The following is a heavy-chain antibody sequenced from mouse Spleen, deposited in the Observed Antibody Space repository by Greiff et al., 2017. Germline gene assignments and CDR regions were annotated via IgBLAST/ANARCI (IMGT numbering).Heavy chain of an antibody. CDR2: INYDGSST. CDR1: GFTFSDYY. Sequence: DVKLVESEGGLVQPGSSMKLSCTASGFTFSDYYMAWVRQVPEKGLEWVANINYDGSSTYYLDSLKSRFIISRDNAKNILYLQMSSLKSEDTATYYCARDRGVTDWYFDVWGAGTTVTVSS. D-gene: IGHD2-1*01. J-gene: IGHJ1*01. V-gene: IGHV5-16*01. CDR3: ARDRGVTDWYFDV.